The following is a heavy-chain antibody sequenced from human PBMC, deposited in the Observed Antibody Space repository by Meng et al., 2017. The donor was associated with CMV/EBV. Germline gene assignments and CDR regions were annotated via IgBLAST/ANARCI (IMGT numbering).Heavy chain of an antibody. D-gene: IGHD2-2*01. Sequence: SVKVSCKASGGTFSSYAISWVRQAPGRGLEWMGGIISILGIANYAQKFQGRVTITADKSTSTAYMELSSLRSEDTAVYYCAMPERRCSSTSCSLVDWGQGTLVTVSS. CDR2: IISILGIA. V-gene: IGHV1-69*10. CDR1: GGTFSSYA. J-gene: IGHJ4*02. CDR3: AMPERRCSSTSCSLVD.